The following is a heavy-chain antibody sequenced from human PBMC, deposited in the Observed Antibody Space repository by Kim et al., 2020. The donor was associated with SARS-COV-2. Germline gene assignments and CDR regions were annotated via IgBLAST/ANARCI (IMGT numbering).Heavy chain of an antibody. V-gene: IGHV3-30-3*01. J-gene: IGHJ4*02. CDR2: ISTDGSNR. D-gene: IGHD3-10*01. CDR3: ARDPRGAGSRNYFDS. CDR1: GFSFSDYA. Sequence: GGSLRLSCAASGFSFSDYAMHWVRQAPGKGLEWVSVISTDGSNRFYADSVKGRFTIARDNSKNTLYVQMDSLRTEDTAVYYCARDPRGAGSRNYFDSWGQGTRGTVSS.